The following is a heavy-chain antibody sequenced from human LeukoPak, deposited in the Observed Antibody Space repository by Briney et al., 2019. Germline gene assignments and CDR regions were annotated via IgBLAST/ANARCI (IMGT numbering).Heavy chain of an antibody. Sequence: PGGSLRLSCAVSGFTFISYTMHWVRQAPGKGLEWVALTSSDGNKYFADSVQGRFTISRDNSRNTVYLQLASLRPDDTAVYYCARERGIRALYFDTWGQGTLVTVSS. D-gene: IGHD3-16*01. CDR2: TSSDGNK. J-gene: IGHJ4*02. CDR1: GFTFISYT. CDR3: ARERGIRALYFDT. V-gene: IGHV3-30*04.